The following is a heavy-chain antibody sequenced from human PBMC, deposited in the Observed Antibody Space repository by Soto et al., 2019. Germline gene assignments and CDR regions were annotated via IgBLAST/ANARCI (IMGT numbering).Heavy chain of an antibody. CDR1: GGSISSYY. Sequence: SETLSLTCTVSGGSISSYYWSWIRQPPGKGLEWIGYISYSGSTNYNPSLKSRVTISMDTSKNQFSLKLSSVTAADTAVYYCAGDQSGYCSGGSCYSFDYWGQGTLVTVSS. CDR3: AGDQSGYCSGGSCYSFDY. D-gene: IGHD2-15*01. V-gene: IGHV4-59*01. J-gene: IGHJ4*02. CDR2: ISYSGST.